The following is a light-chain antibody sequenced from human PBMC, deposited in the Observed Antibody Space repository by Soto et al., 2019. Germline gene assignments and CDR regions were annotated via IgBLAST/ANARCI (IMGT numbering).Light chain of an antibody. Sequence: SYELTQPPSVSVAPGKTARITCGGNNIGSKSVHWYQQKPGQAPVLVIYYDNDRPSGIPERFSGSNSGNTATLTISRVEAGDEADYYCQVWVSSSDHVVFGGGTKLTVL. J-gene: IGLJ3*02. CDR3: QVWVSSSDHVV. CDR2: YDN. V-gene: IGLV3-21*04. CDR1: NIGSKS.